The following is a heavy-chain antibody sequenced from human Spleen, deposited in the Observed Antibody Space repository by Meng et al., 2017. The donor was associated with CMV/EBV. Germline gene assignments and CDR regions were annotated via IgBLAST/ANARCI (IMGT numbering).Heavy chain of an antibody. CDR1: GCSISSNNFY. J-gene: IGHJ2*01. V-gene: IGHV4-30-4*01. CDR3: ARGQKGYFDL. Sequence: HVQPRETGPGLVNPYQTLSPTCTVSGCSISSNNFYWSWIRQPPGKGLEWSGHIYNSGSTYYHPSLKSRITISVDTSKNQFSLKLSSVTAADTAVYYCARGQKGYFDLWGRGALVTVSS. CDR2: IYNSGST.